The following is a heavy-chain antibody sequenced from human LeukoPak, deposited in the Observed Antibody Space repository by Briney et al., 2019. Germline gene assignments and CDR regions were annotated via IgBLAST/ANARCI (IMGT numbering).Heavy chain of an antibody. D-gene: IGHD2-8*02. Sequence: PSETLSLTCTVSGDSISSGGYSWSWIRQPPGKGLEWIGYIYHSGSTNYNPSLKSRVTISVDRLENQFSLKLSSVTAADTAVYYCAREDGTGYLDYWGQGTLVTVSS. CDR3: AREDGTGYLDY. J-gene: IGHJ4*02. CDR1: GDSISSGGYS. CDR2: IYHSGST. V-gene: IGHV4-30-2*01.